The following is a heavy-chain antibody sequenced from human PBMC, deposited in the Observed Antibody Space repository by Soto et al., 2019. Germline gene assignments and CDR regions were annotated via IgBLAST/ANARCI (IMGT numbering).Heavy chain of an antibody. CDR2: VYYSGST. J-gene: IGHJ4*02. CDR1: GGSISSYY. D-gene: IGHD3-3*01. Sequence: PSETLSLTCTVSGGSISSYYWSWIRQPPGKRLEYVGYVYYSGSTYYNPSLKSRVTISVDASKNQLSLKSRSVTAADTAVYYCVGGLSEWGRIDFCGQGTLVIVSS. CDR3: VGGLSEWGRIDF. V-gene: IGHV4-59*01.